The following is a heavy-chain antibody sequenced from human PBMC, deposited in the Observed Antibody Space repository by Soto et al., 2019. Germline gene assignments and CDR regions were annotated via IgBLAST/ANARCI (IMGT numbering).Heavy chain of an antibody. CDR3: ARDPAP. V-gene: IGHV4-31*01. CDR1: GGSITRGGYY. J-gene: IGHJ5*02. CDR2: IYNSGTT. Sequence: QVQLQESGPGLVKPSETLSLTCTVSGGSITRGGYYWSWIRQHPGKGLEWIGYIYNSGTTYYNPSPXTXXTISVDTSKNQFSLKLTSVTAADTAVYSCARDPAPWGQGTLVTVSS.